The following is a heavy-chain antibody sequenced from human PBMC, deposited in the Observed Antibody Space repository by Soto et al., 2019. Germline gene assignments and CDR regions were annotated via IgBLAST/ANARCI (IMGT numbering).Heavy chain of an antibody. CDR2: ISGSGGST. V-gene: IGHV3-23*01. CDR3: AKDLLKQGGSGIWAFDI. J-gene: IGHJ3*02. Sequence: EVQLLESGGGLVQPGGSLRLSCAASGFTFSSYAMSWVRQAPGKGLEWVSAISGSGGSTYYADSVKGRFTISRDNSKNTLYLQMNSVRAEDTAVYYCAKDLLKQGGSGIWAFDIWGQGTMVTVSS. CDR1: GFTFSSYA. D-gene: IGHD3-10*01.